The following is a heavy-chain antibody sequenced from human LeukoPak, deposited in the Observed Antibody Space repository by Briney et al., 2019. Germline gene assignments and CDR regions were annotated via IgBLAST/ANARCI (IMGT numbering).Heavy chain of an antibody. CDR3: ARDLRGRFDP. J-gene: IGHJ5*02. CDR1: GYTFTSYY. Sequence: ASVTVSCKASGYTFTSYYMHWVRQAPGQGLEWMGIINPSGGSTSYAQKFQGRVTMTRDMSTSTVYMELSSLRSEDTAVYYCARDLRGRFDPWGQGTLVTVSS. D-gene: IGHD3-16*01. V-gene: IGHV1-46*01. CDR2: INPSGGST.